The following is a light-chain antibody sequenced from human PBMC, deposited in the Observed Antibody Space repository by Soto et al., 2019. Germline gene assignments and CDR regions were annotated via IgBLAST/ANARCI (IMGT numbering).Light chain of an antibody. CDR1: QSVTTF. J-gene: IGKJ1*01. V-gene: IGKV1-39*01. CDR3: QQSYNSPRT. CDR2: RAS. Sequence: DIQMTQSPSSLSASVGDRVTISCRTSQSVTTFLNWYQQKPGEAPKLLIYRASTLQTGIPSRVSGSGYGADFVLTISSLQPEDFATYYCQQSYNSPRTFGLGTKV.